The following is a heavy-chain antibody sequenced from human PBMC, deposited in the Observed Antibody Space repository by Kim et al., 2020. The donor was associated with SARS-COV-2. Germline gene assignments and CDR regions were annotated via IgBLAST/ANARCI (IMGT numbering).Heavy chain of an antibody. J-gene: IGHJ4*02. CDR2: IYPGDSDT. CDR1: GYSFTSYW. CDR3: ATPRQWELRRGGPIKNFDY. D-gene: IGHD1-26*01. Sequence: GESLKISCKGSGYSFTSYWIGWVRQMPGKGLEWMGIIYPGDSDTRYSPSFQGQVTISADKSISTAYLQWSSLKASDTAMYYCATPRQWELRRGGPIKNFDYWGQGTLVTVSS. V-gene: IGHV5-51*01.